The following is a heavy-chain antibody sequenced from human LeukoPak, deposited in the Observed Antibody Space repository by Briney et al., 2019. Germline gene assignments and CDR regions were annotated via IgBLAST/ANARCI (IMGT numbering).Heavy chain of an antibody. CDR1: GYTFTSYG. D-gene: IGHD3-22*01. CDR2: INPNSGGT. J-gene: IGHJ4*02. Sequence: GASVKVSCKASGYTFTSYGISWVRQAPGQGLEWMGWINPNSGGTNYAQKFQGRVTMTTDTSTSTAYMELSRLRSDDTAVYYCARSRSWLLKGDFDYWGQGTLVTVSS. V-gene: IGHV1-18*01. CDR3: ARSRSWLLKGDFDY.